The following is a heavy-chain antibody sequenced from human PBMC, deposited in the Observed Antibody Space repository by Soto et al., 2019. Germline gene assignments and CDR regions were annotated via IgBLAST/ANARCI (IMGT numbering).Heavy chain of an antibody. V-gene: IGHV4-4*07. CDR1: GGSISSYY. CDR3: ARYCNNATCYRWFDP. Sequence: ASETLSLTCTVSGGSISSYYWSWIRQPAGKGLEWIGRMYPSGSTNYNPSLKSRVTMSVDTSKNQFSLKLNSVTAADTAVYYCARYCNNATCYRWFDPWGQGTLVPVSS. CDR2: MYPSGST. J-gene: IGHJ5*02. D-gene: IGHD2-2*01.